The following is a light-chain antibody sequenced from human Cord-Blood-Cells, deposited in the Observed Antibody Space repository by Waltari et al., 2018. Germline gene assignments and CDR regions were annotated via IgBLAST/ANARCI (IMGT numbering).Light chain of an antibody. CDR1: QSVSSSY. V-gene: IGKV3-20*01. CDR3: QQYGSSPPT. Sequence: EIVLTQSPGTLSLSPGERATLSCRASQSVSSSYLAWYQQKPGQAPRLLIYGASSRATGIPERFSGSGSGTDFTLTISRLEPEDFAVYYCQQYGSSPPTCGGGTKVEIK. CDR2: GAS. J-gene: IGKJ4*01.